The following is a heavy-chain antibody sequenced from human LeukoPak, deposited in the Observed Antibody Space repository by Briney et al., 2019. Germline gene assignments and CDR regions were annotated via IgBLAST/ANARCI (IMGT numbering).Heavy chain of an antibody. CDR3: ARAYSSGWYGNYFDS. CDR1: GYTFSSYD. V-gene: IGHV1-8*01. Sequence: GASVKVSCKASGYTFSSYDVNWVRQATGQGLEWMGWVNPNSGNTGYAQNFQDRVTMTRNTSTSTAYMELSSLRSEDTAVYYCARAYSSGWYGNYFDSWGLGTLVTVSS. D-gene: IGHD6-19*01. CDR2: VNPNSGNT. J-gene: IGHJ4*02.